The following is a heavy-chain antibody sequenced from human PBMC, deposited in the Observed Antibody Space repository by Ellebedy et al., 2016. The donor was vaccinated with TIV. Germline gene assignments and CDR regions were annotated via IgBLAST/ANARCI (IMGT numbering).Heavy chain of an antibody. Sequence: SQTLSLTCGVYGGSFSGYYWSWVRQPPGKGLEWIGEVNQSGRTNYHPSLKSRVTISADTSKNQFSLKLSSVTAADTAVYYCAEGRSGWYYFDYWGQGTLVTVSS. D-gene: IGHD6-13*01. V-gene: IGHV4-34*01. CDR3: AEGRSGWYYFDY. CDR2: VNQSGRT. CDR1: GGSFSGYY. J-gene: IGHJ4*02.